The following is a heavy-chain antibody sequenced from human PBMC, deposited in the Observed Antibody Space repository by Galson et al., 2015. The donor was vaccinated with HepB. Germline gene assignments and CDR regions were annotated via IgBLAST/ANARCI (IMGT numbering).Heavy chain of an antibody. CDR3: AKDHWDGDFRLTFDY. CDR1: VFTFSTYA. J-gene: IGHJ4*02. Sequence: SLSLSFAASVFTFSTYARSSPRQAPGKGLEWVSVMRGTGDSTSYADSVKGRFTISRDNSKNTLYLQMNSLRAEDTAVYYCAKDHWDGDFRLTFDYWGRGTLVTVSS. CDR2: MRGTGDST. D-gene: IGHD4-17*01. V-gene: IGHV3-23*01.